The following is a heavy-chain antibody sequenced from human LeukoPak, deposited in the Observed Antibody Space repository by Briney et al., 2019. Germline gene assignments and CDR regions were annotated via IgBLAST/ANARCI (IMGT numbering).Heavy chain of an antibody. V-gene: IGHV3-30*02. Sequence: GGSLRLSCAASGFTFSSYGMHWVRQAPGKGLEWVAFIRYDGSNKYYADSVKGRFTISRDNSKNTLYLQMNSLRAEDTAVYYCANLKDIVVVPAAPGATRFDYWGQGTLVTVSS. CDR1: GFTFSSYG. J-gene: IGHJ4*02. CDR2: IRYDGSNK. CDR3: ANLKDIVVVPAAPGATRFDY. D-gene: IGHD2-2*01.